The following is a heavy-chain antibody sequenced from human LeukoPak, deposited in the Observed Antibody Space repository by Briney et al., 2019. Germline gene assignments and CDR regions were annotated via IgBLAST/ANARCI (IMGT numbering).Heavy chain of an antibody. Sequence: PGGSLRLSCVASGFTFTNHWMSWVRQVPGKGLEWVANTKQDGSEELYADSVRGRYTISRDNAKNSLYLQMNSLRAEDTAVYHCARGYSYGLAPFDYWGQGTLVSVSS. D-gene: IGHD5-18*01. J-gene: IGHJ4*02. CDR3: ARGYSYGLAPFDY. V-gene: IGHV3-7*01. CDR2: TKQDGSEE. CDR1: GFTFTNHW.